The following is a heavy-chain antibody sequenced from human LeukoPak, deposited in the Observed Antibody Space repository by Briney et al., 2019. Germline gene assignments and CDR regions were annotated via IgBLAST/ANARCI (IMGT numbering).Heavy chain of an antibody. CDR2: ISSSGSAI. CDR1: GFTFSSYE. J-gene: IGHJ4*02. V-gene: IGHV3-48*03. D-gene: IGHD6-19*01. Sequence: GGSLRLSCAGSGFTFSSYEMNWVRQAPGKGLEWVSKISSSGSAIYYADSVKGRFTISGDNAKSTLYLQMNSLRAEDTAVYYCARGGSLGYWGQGTLVTVST. CDR3: ARGGSLGY.